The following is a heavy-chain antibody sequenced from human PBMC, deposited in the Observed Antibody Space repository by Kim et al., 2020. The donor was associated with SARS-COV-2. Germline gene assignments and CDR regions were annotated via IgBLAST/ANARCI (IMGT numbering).Heavy chain of an antibody. CDR3: ARGYWEYGSGSPCGY. CDR2: ISAYNGNT. J-gene: IGHJ4*02. Sequence: ASVKVSCKASGYTFTSYGISWVRQAPGQGLEWMGWISAYNGNTNYAQKLQGRVTMTTDTSTSTAYMELRSLRSDDTAVYYCARGYWEYGSGSPCGYWGQGTLVTVSS. V-gene: IGHV1-18*01. CDR1: GYTFTSYG. D-gene: IGHD3-10*01.